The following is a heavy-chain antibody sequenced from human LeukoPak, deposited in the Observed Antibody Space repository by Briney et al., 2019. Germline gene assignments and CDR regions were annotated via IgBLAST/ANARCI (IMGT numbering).Heavy chain of an antibody. CDR3: ARSAVDTADFDY. D-gene: IGHD3-22*01. CDR2: ISSSGST. J-gene: IGHJ4*02. Sequence: KPSETLSLTCTVSGGSISNYYWSWIRQPGGRGLEWIGRISSSGSTNYKPSLRSRVTMSIDTSTNQFSLKLTSVAAADTAVFYCARSAVDTADFDYWGQGTLVTVSS. V-gene: IGHV4-4*07. CDR1: GGSISNYY.